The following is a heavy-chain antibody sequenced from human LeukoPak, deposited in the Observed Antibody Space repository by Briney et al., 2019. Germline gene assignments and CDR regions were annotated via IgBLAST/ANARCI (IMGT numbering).Heavy chain of an antibody. Sequence: GGSLRLSCAASGLTFSNYWMTWVRQAPGKGLQWVANINQDGSEKYYVDSVKGRFIISRDNAKNSLYLQLNSLRADDTAVYYCANGGGGVDYWGQGTLVTVSS. V-gene: IGHV3-7*02. CDR2: INQDGSEK. CDR1: GLTFSNYW. J-gene: IGHJ4*02. D-gene: IGHD4-23*01. CDR3: ANGGGGVDY.